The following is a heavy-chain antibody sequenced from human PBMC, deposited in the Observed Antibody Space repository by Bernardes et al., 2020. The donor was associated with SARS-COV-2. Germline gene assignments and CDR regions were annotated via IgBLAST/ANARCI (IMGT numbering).Heavy chain of an antibody. CDR1: GYTFTSYD. V-gene: IGHV1-8*01. J-gene: IGHJ6*02. D-gene: IGHD2-8*01. CDR2: MNPNSGTT. CDR3: ARGTGIVLMVYAPYSLDV. Sequence: ASVKVSCKASGYTFTSYDINWVRQATGQGLEWMGWMNPNSGTTGYAQKFQGRVTMTRNTSISTAYMELSSLRSEDTAVYYCARGTGIVLMVYAPYSLDVWGQGTTVTVS.